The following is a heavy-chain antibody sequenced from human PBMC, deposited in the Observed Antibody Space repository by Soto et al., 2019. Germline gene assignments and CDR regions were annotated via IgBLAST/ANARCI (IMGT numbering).Heavy chain of an antibody. Sequence: SETLSLTCTVSGGSISSSSYYWGWIRQPPGKGLEWIGSIYYSGSTYYNPSLKSRVTISVDTSKNQFSLKLGSVTAADTAVYYCARVYCSGGSCPFDYWGQGTLVTVSS. CDR1: GGSISSSSYY. CDR2: IYYSGST. V-gene: IGHV4-39*07. J-gene: IGHJ4*02. CDR3: ARVYCSGGSCPFDY. D-gene: IGHD2-15*01.